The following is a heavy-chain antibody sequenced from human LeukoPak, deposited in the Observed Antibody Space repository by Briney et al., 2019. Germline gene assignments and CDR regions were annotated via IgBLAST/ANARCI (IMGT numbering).Heavy chain of an antibody. V-gene: IGHV3-30*04. CDR1: GFTFRNYA. Sequence: RGSLRLSCAASGFTFRNYAMHWVHQAPGKGLEWVTSISYDGSKKFHADSVRGRFTISRDNSKSTLDLQMDSLRDEDTAVYFCVRDWGFDYWGQGTLVTVSS. CDR3: VRDWGFDY. J-gene: IGHJ4*02. CDR2: ISYDGSKK. D-gene: IGHD3-16*01.